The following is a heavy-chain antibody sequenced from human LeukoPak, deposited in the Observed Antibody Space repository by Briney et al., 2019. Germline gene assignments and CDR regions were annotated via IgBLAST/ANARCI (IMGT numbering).Heavy chain of an antibody. V-gene: IGHV3-30*18. Sequence: GGSLRLSCAASGFTFSSYGMHWVRQAPGKGLEWVAVISYDGSNKYYADSVKGRFTISRDNSKNTLYLQMNSLRAEDTAVYYCAKDDCSSTSCYIGAHYYDGSGYSAVYWGQGTLVTVSS. J-gene: IGHJ4*02. D-gene: IGHD2-2*02. CDR1: GFTFSSYG. CDR2: ISYDGSNK. CDR3: AKDDCSSTSCYIGAHYYDGSGYSAVY.